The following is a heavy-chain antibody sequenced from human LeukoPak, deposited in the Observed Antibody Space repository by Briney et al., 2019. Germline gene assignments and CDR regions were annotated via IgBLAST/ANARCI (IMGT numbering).Heavy chain of an antibody. J-gene: IGHJ2*01. Sequence: SETLSLTCAVSGGSISSGGYSWSWIRQPPGKGLEWIGYIYHSGSTYYNPSLKSRVTISVDRSKNQFSLKLGSVTAADTAVYYCAREIVVVTGRYFDLWGRGTLVTVSS. D-gene: IGHD2-21*02. CDR3: AREIVVVTGRYFDL. CDR1: GGSISSGGYS. CDR2: IYHSGST. V-gene: IGHV4-30-2*01.